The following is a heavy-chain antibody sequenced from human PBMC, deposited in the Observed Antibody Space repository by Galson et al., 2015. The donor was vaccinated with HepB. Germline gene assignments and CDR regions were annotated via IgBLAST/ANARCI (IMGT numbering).Heavy chain of an antibody. CDR1: GYTFTSYY. V-gene: IGHV1-46*01. Sequence: SVKVSCKASGYTFTSYYMHWVRQAPGQGLEWMGIINPSGGSTSYAQKFQGRVTMTRDTSTSTVYMELSSLRSEDTAVYYCASTVAAPGGPYHYYGMDVWGQGTTATVSS. CDR3: ASTVAAPGGPYHYYGMDV. D-gene: IGHD6-19*01. CDR2: INPSGGST. J-gene: IGHJ6*02.